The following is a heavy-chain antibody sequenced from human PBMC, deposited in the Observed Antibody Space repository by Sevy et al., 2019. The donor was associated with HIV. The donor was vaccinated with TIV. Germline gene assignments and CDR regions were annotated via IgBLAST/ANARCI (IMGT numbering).Heavy chain of an antibody. Sequence: GGSLRLSCAASGFTFSKYSMSWVRQPPGKGLEWVSTLSFGCGEINYAGSVKGRFTISRDNSKSSVYLQMSNLRPEDTAVYYCAREGCTKPHDYWGQGTLVTVSS. CDR1: GFTFSKYS. D-gene: IGHD2-8*01. CDR2: LSFGCGEI. CDR3: AREGCTKPHDY. J-gene: IGHJ4*02. V-gene: IGHV3-23*01.